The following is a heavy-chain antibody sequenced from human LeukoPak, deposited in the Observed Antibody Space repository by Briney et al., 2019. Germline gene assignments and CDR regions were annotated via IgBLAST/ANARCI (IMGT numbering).Heavy chain of an antibody. J-gene: IGHJ4*02. CDR2: ISSSGAGT. CDR3: AKNTILDSRSY. D-gene: IGHD3-3*01. V-gene: IGHV3-23*01. CDR1: GFASSSYA. Sequence: SGGSLRLSCEASGFASSSYAMSWVRQAPGKGLEWVSAISSSGAGTYYADSVKGRFTISRDNSKNTLYLQMNSLRAEDTAVYYCAKNTILDSRSYWGQGNLVTVSS.